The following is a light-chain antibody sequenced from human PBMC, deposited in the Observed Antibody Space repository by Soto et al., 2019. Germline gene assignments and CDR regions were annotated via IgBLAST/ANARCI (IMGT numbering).Light chain of an antibody. V-gene: IGLV5-45*01. Sequence: QAVVTQPASLAASPGESVSLTCTLRSDINVGNYRIYWYQQKPGSPPQYLLRYKSDSDKQQGSGVSSRFSGSKDASANAGILLISGLQFEDEADYYCLFWYTSPVFGGGTKLTVL. J-gene: IGLJ2*01. CDR1: SDINVGNYR. CDR3: LFWYTSPV. CDR2: YKSDSDK.